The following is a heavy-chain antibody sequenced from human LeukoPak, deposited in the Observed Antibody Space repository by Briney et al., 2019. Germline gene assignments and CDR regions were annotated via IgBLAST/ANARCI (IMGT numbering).Heavy chain of an antibody. CDR1: GGSFSGYY. J-gene: IGHJ4*02. CDR3: ARSRYGDKLDY. CDR2: INHSGST. Sequence: SETLSLTCAVYGGSFSGYYWSWIRQPPGKGLEWIGEINHSGSTNYNPSLKSRVTISVDTSKNQFSLKLSSVTAADTAVYYCARSRYGDKLDYWGQGTLVTVSS. V-gene: IGHV4-34*01. D-gene: IGHD4-17*01.